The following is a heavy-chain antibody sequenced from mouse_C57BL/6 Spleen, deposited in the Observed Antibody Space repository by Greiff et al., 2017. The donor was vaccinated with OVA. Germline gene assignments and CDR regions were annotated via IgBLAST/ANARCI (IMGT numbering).Heavy chain of an antibody. D-gene: IGHD6-1*01. Sequence: VQLQQPGAELVRPGTSVKLSCKASGYTFTSYWMHWVKQRPGQGLEWIGVIDPSDSYTNYNQQLKGKATLTVDTSSSTDYMQLSSLTAEDAEVDNCERGRECQADYFDYWGQGTTLTVSS. CDR3: ERGRECQADYFDY. V-gene: IGHV1-59*01. CDR1: GYTFTSYW. J-gene: IGHJ2*01. CDR2: IDPSDSYT.